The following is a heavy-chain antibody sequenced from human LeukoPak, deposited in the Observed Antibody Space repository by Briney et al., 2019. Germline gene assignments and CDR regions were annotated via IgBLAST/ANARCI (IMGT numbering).Heavy chain of an antibody. J-gene: IGHJ6*03. CDR3: ARDLGYSYGPYYMDV. V-gene: IGHV3-48*01. CDR1: GFTFSSYS. Sequence: GGSLRLSCAASGFTFSSYSMNWVRQAPGKGLEWVSYISSSSSIIYYADSVKGRFTISRDNAKNSLYLQMNSLRAEDTAVYYCARDLGYSYGPYYMDVWGKGTTVTVSS. D-gene: IGHD5-18*01. CDR2: ISSSSSII.